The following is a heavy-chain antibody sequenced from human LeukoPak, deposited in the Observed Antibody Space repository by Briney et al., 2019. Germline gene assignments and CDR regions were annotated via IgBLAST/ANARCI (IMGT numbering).Heavy chain of an antibody. V-gene: IGHV1-69*04. J-gene: IGHJ4*02. CDR3: ARDALDY. CDR1: GGTFSSYA. CDR2: IIPILGIA. Sequence: PEASVKVSCKASGGTFSSYAISWVRQAPGQGLEWMGRIIPILGIANYAQKFQGRVTMTTDTSTSTAYMELRSLRSDDTAVYYCARDALDYWGQGTLVTVSS.